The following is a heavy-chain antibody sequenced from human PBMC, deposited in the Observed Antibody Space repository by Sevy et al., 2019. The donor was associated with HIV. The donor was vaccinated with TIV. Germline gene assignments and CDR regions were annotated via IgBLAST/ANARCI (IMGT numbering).Heavy chain of an antibody. CDR2: ISYSGST. Sequence: SETLSLTCTVSGGSISGYYWSWIRQPPGKGLEWIGYISYSGSTNYKPSLKSRVTISVDTSKNEFSLKLSSVTAADTAVYYCVRSRVITGTFDYWGQGTLVTVSS. J-gene: IGHJ4*02. CDR1: GGSISGYY. CDR3: VRSRVITGTFDY. D-gene: IGHD1-20*01. V-gene: IGHV4-59*01.